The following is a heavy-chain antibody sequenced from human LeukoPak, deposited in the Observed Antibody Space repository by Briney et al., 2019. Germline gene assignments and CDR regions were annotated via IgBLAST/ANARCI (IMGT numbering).Heavy chain of an antibody. CDR3: AKDWIQFNRVFDCFDS. CDR2: IYSAGHT. Sequence: GGSLRLSCGVSGITVRNNYMSWVRQAPGKGLEWVSIIYSAGHTYYADSVTGRFTISRDNSKNTVNLQMSRLRVEDTAIYYCAKDWIQFNRVFDCFDSWGQGTLVTVSS. J-gene: IGHJ4*02. D-gene: IGHD5-18*01. CDR1: GITVRNNY. V-gene: IGHV3-53*01.